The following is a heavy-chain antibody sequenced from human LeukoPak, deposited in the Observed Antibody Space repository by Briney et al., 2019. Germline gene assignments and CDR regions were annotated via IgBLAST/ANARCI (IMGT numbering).Heavy chain of an antibody. Sequence: GGSLRLSCAASGFTFDDYAMHWVRQAPGKGLEWVSGISWNSGSIGYADSVKGRFTISRDNAKNSLYLQMNSLRAEDTALYYCAKDGKVVGYYYYCYMDVWGKGTTVTVSS. CDR1: GFTFDDYA. J-gene: IGHJ6*03. CDR3: AKDGKVVGYYYYCYMDV. V-gene: IGHV3-9*01. CDR2: ISWNSGSI. D-gene: IGHD2-15*01.